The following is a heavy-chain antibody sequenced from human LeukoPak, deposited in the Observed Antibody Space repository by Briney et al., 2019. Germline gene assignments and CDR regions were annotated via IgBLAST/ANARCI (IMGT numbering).Heavy chain of an antibody. V-gene: IGHV1-18*01. CDR1: GYTFTDYA. CDR2: ISTYNADT. Sequence: GASVKVSCKASGYTFTDYAITWVRQAPGQGLQWMGWISTYNADTIYAQNLQGRVTMTTDTSTSTAYMEVRSLRSDDTAVYFCARGAYGGSSAMDYWGQGTLVTVSS. CDR3: ARGAYGGSSAMDY. D-gene: IGHD4-23*01. J-gene: IGHJ4*02.